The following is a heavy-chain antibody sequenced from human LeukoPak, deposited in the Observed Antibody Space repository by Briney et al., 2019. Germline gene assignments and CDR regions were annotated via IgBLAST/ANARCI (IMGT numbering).Heavy chain of an antibody. V-gene: IGHV3-74*01. Sequence: GGSLRLSCAASGFTFSNYWMHWVRQAPGKGLVWVSRIYTDGSSTNYADSVKGRFTISRDNAKNSLYLQMNSLRAEDTAVYYCARDSQYYDSSGYFDYWGQGTLVTVSS. D-gene: IGHD3-22*01. CDR3: ARDSQYYDSSGYFDY. CDR2: IYTDGSST. J-gene: IGHJ4*02. CDR1: GFTFSNYW.